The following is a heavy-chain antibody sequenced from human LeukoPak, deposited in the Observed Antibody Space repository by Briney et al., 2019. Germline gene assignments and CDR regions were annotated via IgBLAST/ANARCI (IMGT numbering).Heavy chain of an antibody. CDR2: ISYSGST. CDR3: ARGNGDYVVS. CDR1: GGSISGYY. V-gene: IGHV4-59*01. D-gene: IGHD2-8*02. J-gene: IGHJ5*02. Sequence: PSETPSLTCTVSGGSISGYYWSWIRQPPGKGLEWIGYISYSGSTDYNPSLKSRLTISVDTSKNQFSLKLGSVTAADTAIYYCARGNGDYVVSWGQGTLVTVSS.